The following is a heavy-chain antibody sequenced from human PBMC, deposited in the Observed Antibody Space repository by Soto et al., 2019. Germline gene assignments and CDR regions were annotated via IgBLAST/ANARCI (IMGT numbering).Heavy chain of an antibody. CDR3: ARDGGVVSYYYGMDV. V-gene: IGHV3-30-3*01. D-gene: IGHD3-22*01. J-gene: IGHJ6*02. CDR1: GFTFSSYA. CDR2: ISYDGSNK. Sequence: GGSLRLSFAASGFTFSSYAMHWVRQAPGKGLEWVAVISYDGSNKYYADSVKGRFTISRDNSKNTLYLQMNSLRAEDTAVYYCARDGGVVSYYYGMDVWGQGTTVTVSS.